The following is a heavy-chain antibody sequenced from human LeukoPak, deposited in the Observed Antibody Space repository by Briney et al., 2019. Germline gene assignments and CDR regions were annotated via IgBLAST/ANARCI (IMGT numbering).Heavy chain of an antibody. CDR2: IYYSGST. V-gene: IGHV4-59*01. CDR1: GGSISSYF. D-gene: IGHD2-15*01. J-gene: IGHJ6*04. Sequence: PSETLSLTCTVSGGSISSYFWSWIRQLPGKGLEWIGYIYYSGSTNYNPSLKSRVTISLDTSKNQLSLKLSSVTAADTAVYYCARDGDCSRGSCYFPRYGMDVWGKGATVTVSS. CDR3: ARDGDCSRGSCYFPRYGMDV.